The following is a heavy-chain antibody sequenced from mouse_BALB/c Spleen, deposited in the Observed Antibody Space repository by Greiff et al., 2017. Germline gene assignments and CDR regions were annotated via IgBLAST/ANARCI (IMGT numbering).Heavy chain of an antibody. V-gene: IGHV5-9-3*01. CDR3: ARQAYDDLAMDY. D-gene: IGHD2-12*01. CDR2: ISSGGSYT. J-gene: IGHJ4*01. Sequence: EVMLVESGGGLVKPGGSLKLSCAASGFTFSSYAMSWVRQTPEKRLEWVATISSGGSYTYYPDSVKGRFTISRDNAKNTLYLQMSSLRSEDTAMYYCARQAYDDLAMDYWGQGTSVTVSS. CDR1: GFTFSSYA.